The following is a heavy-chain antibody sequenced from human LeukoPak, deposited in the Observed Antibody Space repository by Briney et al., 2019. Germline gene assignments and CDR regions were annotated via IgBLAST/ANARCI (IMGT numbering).Heavy chain of an antibody. CDR1: GGSFSGYY. Sequence: PSETLSLTCAVYGGSFSGYYWSWIRQPPGKGLEWMGEINHSGSTNYNPSLKSRVTIPVDTSKNQFSLKLSSVTAADTAVYYCARGVRIARQEYWGQGTLVTVSS. CDR2: INHSGST. CDR3: ARGVRIARQEY. V-gene: IGHV4-34*01. D-gene: IGHD3-10*01. J-gene: IGHJ4*02.